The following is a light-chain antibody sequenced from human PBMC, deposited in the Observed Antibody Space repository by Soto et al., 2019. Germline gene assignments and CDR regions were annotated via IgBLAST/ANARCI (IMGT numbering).Light chain of an antibody. CDR2: EVS. J-gene: IGLJ2*01. CDR3: SSXXXXXXLV. Sequence: QSVLTQPPSASGSPGQSVTISCTGTSSDVGGYNYVSWYQQHPGKAPKLMIYEVSKRPSGVPDRFSGSKSGNTASLTVSGLQAEDEADYYCSSXXXXXXLVFGXGT. V-gene: IGLV2-8*01. CDR1: SSDVGGYNY.